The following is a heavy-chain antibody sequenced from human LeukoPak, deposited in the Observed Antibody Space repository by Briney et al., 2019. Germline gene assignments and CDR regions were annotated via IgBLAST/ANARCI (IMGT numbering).Heavy chain of an antibody. J-gene: IGHJ6*02. Sequence: SETLSLTCTVSGDSISSYYWSWIRQPAGKGLEWIGRIHASGTTNYNPSLKSRVTMSVDTSKNQFSLRVRSVTAADTAIYFCAKMDDQDYYGMDVWGQGTTVTVSS. CDR1: GDSISSYY. V-gene: IGHV4-4*07. D-gene: IGHD2-2*03. CDR2: IHASGTT. CDR3: AKMDDQDYYGMDV.